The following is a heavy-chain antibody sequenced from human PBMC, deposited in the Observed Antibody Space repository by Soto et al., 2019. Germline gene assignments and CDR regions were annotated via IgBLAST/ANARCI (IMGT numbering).Heavy chain of an antibody. CDR1: GGSISSYY. V-gene: IGHV4-59*08. Sequence: QVQLQESGPGLVKPSEPLSLTCTVSGGSISSYYWSWIRQPPGKGLEWIGYIYYSGSTNYNPSLKSRVTISVDTSKNQFSLKLSSVTAADTAVYYCARHSFDDFWYWGQGTLVTVSS. CDR3: ARHSFDDFWY. J-gene: IGHJ4*02. CDR2: IYYSGST. D-gene: IGHD3-3*01.